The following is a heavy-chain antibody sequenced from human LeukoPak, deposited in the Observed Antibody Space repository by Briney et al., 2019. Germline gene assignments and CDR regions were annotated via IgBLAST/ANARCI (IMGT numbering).Heavy chain of an antibody. CDR3: ARVGYYDFWSGYY. CDR1: GFTFSSYW. V-gene: IGHV3-7*01. Sequence: GGSLRLSCAASGFTFSSYWMSWVRQAPGKGLEWVANIKQDGSEKYYVDSVKGRFTISRDNAKNSLYLQMSSLRAEDAAVYYCARVGYYDFWSGYYWGQGTLVTVSS. J-gene: IGHJ4*02. D-gene: IGHD3-3*01. CDR2: IKQDGSEK.